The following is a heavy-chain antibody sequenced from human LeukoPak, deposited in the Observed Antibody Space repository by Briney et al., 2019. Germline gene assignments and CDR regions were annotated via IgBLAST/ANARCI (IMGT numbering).Heavy chain of an antibody. CDR3: ARGEYSSSWYLFDY. CDR2: INQSGRT. D-gene: IGHD6-13*01. J-gene: IGHJ4*02. V-gene: IGHV4-4*02. CDR1: GGSLSRGDYY. Sequence: SETLSLTCPVSGGSLSRGDYYWSWLRQPPGKGLEWVGEINQSGRTNYNPSLNSRVTISVDKSKNQYSLKLSSVTAADTAVYYCARGEYSSSWYLFDYWGQGTLVTVSS.